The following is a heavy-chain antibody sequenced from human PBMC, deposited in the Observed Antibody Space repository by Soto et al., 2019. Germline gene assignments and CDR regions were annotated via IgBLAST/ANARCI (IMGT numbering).Heavy chain of an antibody. V-gene: IGHV1-69*12. D-gene: IGHD5-12*01. CDR2: IIPIFGTA. J-gene: IGHJ2*01. CDR3: ARGNHRWLQLWYFDL. Sequence: QVQLVQSGAEVKKPGSSVTVSCKASGGTFSSYTISWVRQAPGQGLEWMGGIIPIFGTANYAQKFQGRVTITADESTCTVYRELSSLRSEDTAVYYCARGNHRWLQLWYFDLWGRGTLVTVSS. CDR1: GGTFSSYT.